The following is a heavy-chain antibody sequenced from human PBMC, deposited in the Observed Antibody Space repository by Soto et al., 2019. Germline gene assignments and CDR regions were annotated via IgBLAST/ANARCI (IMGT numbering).Heavy chain of an antibody. D-gene: IGHD6-13*01. CDR1: GGSISTRNYY. J-gene: IGHJ4*02. Sequence: QLHLQESGPGLVKPSETLSLTCTVSGGSISTRNYYWGWIRQPPGKGLECIGTIYYTENTYYNPSIENRVTIFVDTSKNQFSLKVDSVTAADTAMYYCARHDPTGNSWLPFDYWGQGILVTVSS. CDR2: IYYTENT. V-gene: IGHV4-39*01. CDR3: ARHDPTGNSWLPFDY.